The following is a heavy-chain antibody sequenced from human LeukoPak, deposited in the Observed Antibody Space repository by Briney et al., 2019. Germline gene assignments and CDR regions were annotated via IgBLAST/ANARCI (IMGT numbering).Heavy chain of an antibody. CDR2: ISSSSSTI. Sequence: GGSLRLSCAASGFTFSSYSMNWVRQAPGKGLEWVSYISSSSSTIYYADSVKGRFTISRDNAKNSLYLQMNSLRAEDTAVYYCARDDFWSGYYTPAYWGQETLVTVSS. V-gene: IGHV3-48*01. CDR1: GFTFSSYS. J-gene: IGHJ4*02. CDR3: ARDDFWSGYYTPAY. D-gene: IGHD3-3*01.